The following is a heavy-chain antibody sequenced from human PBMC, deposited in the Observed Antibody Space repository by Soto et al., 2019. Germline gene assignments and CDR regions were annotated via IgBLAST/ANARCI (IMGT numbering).Heavy chain of an antibody. J-gene: IGHJ4*02. CDR2: IYYSGST. D-gene: IGHD1-26*01. Sequence: QVQLQESGPGLVKPSETLSLTCTVSGGSISSYYWSWIRQPPGKGLEWIGYIYYSGSTNYNPSLNRGVAITXDTSTNQFSLKLSSVTAADTAVYYCASRWGAAFDYWGQGTLVTVSS. CDR3: ASRWGAAFDY. CDR1: GGSISSYY. V-gene: IGHV4-59*08.